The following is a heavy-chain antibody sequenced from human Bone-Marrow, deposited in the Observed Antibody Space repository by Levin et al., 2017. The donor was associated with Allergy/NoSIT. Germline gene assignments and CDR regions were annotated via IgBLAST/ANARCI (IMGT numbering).Heavy chain of an antibody. Sequence: GESLKISCKASGYTFSKYGISWVRQAPGQGLEWMGWISGYNYNTEYAQKLQDRVTMTTDTSTDTAYMELRSLRSDDTAVYYCARFTDYDSWSGYPPVVYGMDVWGQGTTVTVSS. J-gene: IGHJ6*02. D-gene: IGHD3-3*01. CDR2: ISGYNYNT. V-gene: IGHV1-18*01. CDR3: ARFTDYDSWSGYPPVVYGMDV. CDR1: GYTFSKYG.